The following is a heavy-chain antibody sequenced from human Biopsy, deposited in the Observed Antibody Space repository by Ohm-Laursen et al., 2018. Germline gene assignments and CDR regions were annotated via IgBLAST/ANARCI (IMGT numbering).Heavy chain of an antibody. J-gene: IGHJ4*02. V-gene: IGHV1-69*04. Sequence: SVKVSCKASTGTFDSYGVTWVRQAPGQGLEWMGRIIPILRTTTYAPKFQGRVTFTADKSTGTAYMELNRLISDDTAVYYCATDADGYYTEFDFWGQGTLITVSS. CDR2: IIPILRTT. D-gene: IGHD5-24*01. CDR1: TGTFDSYG. CDR3: ATDADGYYTEFDF.